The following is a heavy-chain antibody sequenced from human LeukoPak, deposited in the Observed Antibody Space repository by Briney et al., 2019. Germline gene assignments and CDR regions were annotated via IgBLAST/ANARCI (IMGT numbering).Heavy chain of an antibody. V-gene: IGHV3-33*06. J-gene: IGHJ3*02. CDR1: GFTFRNHG. D-gene: IGHD1-26*01. CDR3: AKDRVSGSYGLDAFDI. CDR2: IWYDGSEK. Sequence: GGSLRLSCAASGFTFRNHGMHWVRQAPGKGLEWLAVIWYDGSEKYYADSVQGRFTVSRDNSKNALYLQLNSLGAEDTAVYYCAKDRVSGSYGLDAFDIWGQGTMVTVSS.